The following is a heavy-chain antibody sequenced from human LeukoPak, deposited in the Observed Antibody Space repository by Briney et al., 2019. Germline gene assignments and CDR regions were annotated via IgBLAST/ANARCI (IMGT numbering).Heavy chain of an antibody. CDR3: AREDSGSYFVDRSSPDY. CDR1: GFTFSSYA. V-gene: IGHV3-23*01. D-gene: IGHD1-26*01. Sequence: PGGSLRLSCAASGFTFSSYAMSWVRQAPGKGLEWVSAISGSGGSTYYADSVKGRFTISRDNSKNTLYLQMNSLRAEDTAVYYCAREDSGSYFVDRSSPDYWGQGTLVTVSS. CDR2: ISGSGGST. J-gene: IGHJ4*02.